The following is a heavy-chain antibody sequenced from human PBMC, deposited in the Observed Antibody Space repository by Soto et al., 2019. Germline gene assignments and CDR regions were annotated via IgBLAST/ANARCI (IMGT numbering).Heavy chain of an antibody. D-gene: IGHD2-15*01. Sequence: EVQLVESGGGLVQRGGSLRLSCAASGFTFAINSMNWVRQAPGKGLEWISYINGSSSTMYYADSVKGRFIISRDNADSSLYLQMNSLRDADTAVYYCARGDRFRCSGDRCFSDGLFLSWGQGTLVTVSS. J-gene: IGHJ4*02. CDR2: INGSSSTM. V-gene: IGHV3-48*02. CDR3: ARGDRFRCSGDRCFSDGLFLS. CDR1: GFTFAINS.